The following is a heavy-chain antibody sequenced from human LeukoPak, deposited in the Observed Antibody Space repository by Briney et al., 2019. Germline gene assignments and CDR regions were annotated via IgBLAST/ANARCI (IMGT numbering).Heavy chain of an antibody. J-gene: IGHJ4*01. CDR1: GGSISSGGYY. Sequence: SETLSLTCTVSGGSISSGGYYWSCIRQPPGKGLEWIGSIYYSGSTYYNPSLKSRVTISVDTSKNQFSLKLSSVTAADTAVYYSARHLSPPRGSITMIVVDSLGGFDYWGQGTLVTVSS. D-gene: IGHD3-22*01. CDR3: ARHLSPPRGSITMIVVDSLGGFDY. CDR2: IYYSGST. V-gene: IGHV4-39*01.